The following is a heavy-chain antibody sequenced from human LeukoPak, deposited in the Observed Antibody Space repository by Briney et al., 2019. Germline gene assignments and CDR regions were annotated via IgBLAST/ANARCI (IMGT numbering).Heavy chain of an antibody. CDR3: ARRIAGDGSHAFDI. CDR2: VSDSGDST. V-gene: IGHV3-23*01. CDR1: GLTFSSYA. J-gene: IGHJ3*02. Sequence: GGSLRLSCAASGLTFSSYAMSWVRQAPGKGLEWVSTVSDSGDSTYYADSVEGRFTISRDNSKDALFLQMNSLRAEDTAVYYCARRIAGDGSHAFDIWGQGTMVTVSS. D-gene: IGHD6-19*01.